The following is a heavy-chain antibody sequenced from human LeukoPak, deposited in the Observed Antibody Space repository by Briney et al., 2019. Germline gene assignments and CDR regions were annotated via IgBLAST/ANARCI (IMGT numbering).Heavy chain of an antibody. Sequence: QPGGSLRLSCAASGFTFSSYAMSWVRQAPGKGLEWVSSISGSGGDTHYADSVKGRFSISRDNSKNTLYVQMNSLGAEDTAVYYCAKAKDFWSGFGRDYYYGMDVWGQGTTVTVSS. V-gene: IGHV3-23*01. CDR2: ISGSGGDT. CDR1: GFTFSSYA. CDR3: AKAKDFWSGFGRDYYYGMDV. D-gene: IGHD3-3*01. J-gene: IGHJ6*02.